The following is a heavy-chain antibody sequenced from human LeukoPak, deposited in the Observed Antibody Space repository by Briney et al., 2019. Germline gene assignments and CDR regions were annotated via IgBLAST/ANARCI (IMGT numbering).Heavy chain of an antibody. CDR1: GWTVSSNY. Sequence: GGSLRLSCAGSGWTVSSNYMSGVGQAGGKGVEGVAFIYSGGSTYYEDSVKGRFTISRDNSKNTLYLQMNSMRAEDTAVYYCAKINYYYYGMDVWGQGTTVTVSS. V-gene: IGHV3-66*01. J-gene: IGHJ6*02. D-gene: IGHD3-16*01. CDR3: AKINYYYYGMDV. CDR2: IYSGGST.